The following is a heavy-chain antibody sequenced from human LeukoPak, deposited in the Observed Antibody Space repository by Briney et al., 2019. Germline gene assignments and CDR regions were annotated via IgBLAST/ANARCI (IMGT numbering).Heavy chain of an antibody. D-gene: IGHD3-9*01. V-gene: IGHV1-18*04. CDR2: ISAYNGNT. CDR1: GYTFTSYG. CDR3: ARDKYDTRSYRALDI. Sequence: ASVKVSCKASGYTFTSYGISWVRQALGQGLEWMGWISAYNGNTNYAQKLQGRVTMTTDTSTSTAYMELRSLRSDDTAVYYCARDKYDTRSYRALDIWGQGTMVTVSS. J-gene: IGHJ3*02.